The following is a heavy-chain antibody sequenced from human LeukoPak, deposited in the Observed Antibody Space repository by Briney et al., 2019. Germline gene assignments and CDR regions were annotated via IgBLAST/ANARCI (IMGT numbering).Heavy chain of an antibody. V-gene: IGHV3-23*01. Sequence: QPRESLRLSCAASGFTFSSYAMSWVRQAPGKGLEWVSGISTSGGSSSYADSVKGRFTISRDNPRNTLYMQMNSLRAEDTALYYCAIMHPYYDGSGYWVQWGQGTLVTVSS. CDR2: ISTSGGSS. CDR3: AIMHPYYDGSGYWVQ. D-gene: IGHD3-22*01. J-gene: IGHJ4*02. CDR1: GFTFSSYA.